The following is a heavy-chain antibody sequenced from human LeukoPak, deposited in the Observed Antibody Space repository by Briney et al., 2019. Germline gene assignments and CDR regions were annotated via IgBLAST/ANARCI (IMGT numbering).Heavy chain of an antibody. CDR3: ARARERRFHYYYMDV. V-gene: IGHV1-69*05. CDR2: IIPIFGTA. Sequence: ASVKVSCKASGGTFSSYAISWVRQAPGQGLEWMGGIIPIFGTANYAQKFQGRVTITTDESTSTAYMELSSLTSEDTAVYYCARARERRFHYYYMDVWGKGTTVTVSS. J-gene: IGHJ6*03. D-gene: IGHD1-1*01. CDR1: GGTFSSYA.